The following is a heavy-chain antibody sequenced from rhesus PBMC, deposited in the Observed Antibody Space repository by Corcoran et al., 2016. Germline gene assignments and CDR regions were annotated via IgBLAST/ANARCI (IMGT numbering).Heavy chain of an antibody. V-gene: IGHV4-127*01. CDR3: TRQQRLVWGVYGLDS. D-gene: IGHD6-31*01. CDR1: GYSISSGYG. Sequence: QVQLQESGPGLVKPSETLSLPCAVSGYSISSGYGRRWLRQPPGKGLEWLGYIGGSSGSPHYTPSLKSRVTISKDTSKNQFSLKLSSVTAADPAVYYCTRQQRLVWGVYGLDSWGQGVVVTVSS. J-gene: IGHJ6*01. CDR2: IGGSSGSP.